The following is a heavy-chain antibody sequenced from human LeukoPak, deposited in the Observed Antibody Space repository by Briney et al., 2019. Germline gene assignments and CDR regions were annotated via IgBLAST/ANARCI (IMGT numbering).Heavy chain of an antibody. CDR1: GYTFISHH. CDR3: ARAGDYYDSSGYLIFDY. V-gene: IGHV1-46*01. J-gene: IGHJ4*02. CDR2: INPTGGAT. Sequence: ASVRVSCKASGYTFISHHMHWVRQAPGQGLEWMGIINPTGGATSYAQKFLGRVIMTRDTSTSTFYMELSSLRSEDTAVYYCARAGDYYDSSGYLIFDYWGRGTLVTVSS. D-gene: IGHD3-22*01.